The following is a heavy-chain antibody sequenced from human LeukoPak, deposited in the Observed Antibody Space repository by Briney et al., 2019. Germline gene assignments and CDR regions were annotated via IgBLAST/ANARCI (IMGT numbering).Heavy chain of an antibody. CDR3: ARAVAAAGIYYYYGMDV. CDR1: GGSISSSSYY. CDR2: IYHSGST. J-gene: IGHJ6*02. V-gene: IGHV4-39*07. Sequence: SETLSLTCTVSGGSISSSSYYWGWIRQPPGKGLEWIGSIYHSGSTNYNPSLKSRVTISVDKSKNQFSLKLSSVTAADTAVYYCARAVAAAGIYYYYGMDVWGQGTTVTVSS. D-gene: IGHD6-13*01.